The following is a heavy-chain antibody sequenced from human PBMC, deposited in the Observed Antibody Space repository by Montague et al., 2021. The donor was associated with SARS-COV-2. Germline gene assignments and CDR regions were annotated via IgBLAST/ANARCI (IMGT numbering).Heavy chain of an antibody. CDR3: ARWYYGSGSYPH. D-gene: IGHD3-10*01. Sequence: SETLSLTCSVSGYSISSGYYWGWIRQPPGKGLEWIGNIYHSGSTYYSPSLKSRVTVSVDTSKNQFSLRLSSVAAADTAVYYCARWYYGSGSYPHWGQGTLVTVSS. CDR2: IYHSGST. CDR1: GYSISSGYY. V-gene: IGHV4-38-2*01. J-gene: IGHJ4*02.